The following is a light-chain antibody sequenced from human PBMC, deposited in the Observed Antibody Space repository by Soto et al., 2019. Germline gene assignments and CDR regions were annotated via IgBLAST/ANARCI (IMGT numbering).Light chain of an antibody. CDR1: QSIRSH. J-gene: IGKJ5*01. Sequence: EIAMTQSPATLSVSPGERATLSCRASQSIRSHLAWYQQKPGQAPRLLIYDASTRATGIPARFSGSGSGTEFTLTISSLQSEDFAVYYCQKYNNWPFTFGQGTRLEIK. CDR3: QKYNNWPFT. CDR2: DAS. V-gene: IGKV3-15*01.